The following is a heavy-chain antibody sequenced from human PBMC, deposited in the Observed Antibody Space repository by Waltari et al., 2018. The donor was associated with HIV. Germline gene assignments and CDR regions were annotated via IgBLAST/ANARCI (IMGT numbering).Heavy chain of an antibody. D-gene: IGHD2-21*02. CDR1: RFTFSNYE. CDR2: ISGSGSTI. V-gene: IGHV3-48*03. CDR3: ARDGHHGVTKRGNAFDR. Sequence: EVQLVESGGGAVQPGGSLRLSCVASRFTFSNYEMNWVRQAPGKDLVWISDISGSGSTIYYSDSVKGLFTISRDNAKNSLYLRMNYLTAEDTAIYYCARDGHHGVTKRGNAFDRWGQGTMVTVSP. J-gene: IGHJ3*01.